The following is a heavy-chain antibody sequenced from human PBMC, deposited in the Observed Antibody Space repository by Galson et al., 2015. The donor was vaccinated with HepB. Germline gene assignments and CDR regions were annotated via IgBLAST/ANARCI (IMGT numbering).Heavy chain of an antibody. D-gene: IGHD2-21*01. Sequence: SVKVSCKASGYSFTDYGISWVRQAPGQGLEWLGWISAYNGNTKYGQKFQGRLTLTTDTSTSTAYMELRSLKSDDTAVYYCARDVSTIVALDYWGQGTLVTVSS. CDR1: GYSFTDYG. CDR3: ARDVSTIVALDY. J-gene: IGHJ4*02. V-gene: IGHV1-18*04. CDR2: ISAYNGNT.